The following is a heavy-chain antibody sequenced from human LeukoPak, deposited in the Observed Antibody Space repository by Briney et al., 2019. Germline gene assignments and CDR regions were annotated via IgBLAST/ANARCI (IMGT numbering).Heavy chain of an antibody. Sequence: ASVKVSCKASGYTFTSYYMHWVRQAPGQGLEWMGIINPSGGSTNYAQKFQGRVTITTDESTSTAYMELSSLRSEDTAVYYCARGAYYYDIDYWGQGTLVTVSS. V-gene: IGHV1-46*01. CDR1: GYTFTSYY. J-gene: IGHJ4*02. CDR2: INPSGGST. CDR3: ARGAYYYDIDY. D-gene: IGHD3-22*01.